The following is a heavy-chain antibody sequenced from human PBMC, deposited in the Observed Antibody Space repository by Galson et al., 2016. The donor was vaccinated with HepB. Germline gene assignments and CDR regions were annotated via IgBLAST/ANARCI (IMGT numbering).Heavy chain of an antibody. CDR3: AHRVGHWNILFDD. J-gene: IGHJ4*02. D-gene: IGHD1/OR15-1a*01. CDR2: VHWNDDN. CDR1: GFSLRSSGVG. Sequence: PALVKPTQTLTLTCTFSGFSLRSSGVGVGWIRQPPGKALEWLELVHWNDDNRFNPSLKSRVTVAKGTSKNQVILIMTNMGRVDTGTYYCAHRVGHWNILFDDGGPGILVTVSS. V-gene: IGHV2-5*01.